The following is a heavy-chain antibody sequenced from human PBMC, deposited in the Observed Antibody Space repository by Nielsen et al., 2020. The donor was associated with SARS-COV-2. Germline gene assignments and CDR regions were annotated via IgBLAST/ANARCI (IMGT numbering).Heavy chain of an antibody. V-gene: IGHV3-7*03. J-gene: IGHJ4*02. CDR3: ARDRDVDYFDS. CDR2: INQDGSVK. Sequence: GESLKISCAASGFNFSTYWMTWVRQAPGKGLEWMANINQDGSVKYYVDSVKGRFSISRDNAKNSLFLQMNSLRAEDTAIYYCARDRDVDYFDSWGQGTLVTVSS. CDR1: GFNFSTYW.